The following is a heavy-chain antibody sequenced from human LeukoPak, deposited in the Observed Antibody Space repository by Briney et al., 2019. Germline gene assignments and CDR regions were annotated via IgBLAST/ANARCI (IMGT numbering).Heavy chain of an antibody. CDR1: GGSINSADYY. D-gene: IGHD5-24*01. V-gene: IGHV4-31*03. J-gene: IGHJ5*02. CDR2: IYYSGSR. Sequence: SQTLSLTCTVSGGSINSADYYWSWIRQHPGKGLEWIGYIYYSGSRYYTPSLKSRVSISIDTSTNQFSLNLSSVTAADTAVYYCARDLGGDGFNLRNWFDPWGQGTLVTVSS. CDR3: ARDLGGDGFNLRNWFDP.